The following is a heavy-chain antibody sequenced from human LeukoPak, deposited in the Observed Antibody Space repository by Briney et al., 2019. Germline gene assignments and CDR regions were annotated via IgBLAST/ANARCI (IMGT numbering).Heavy chain of an antibody. CDR3: AKDPGLYYYDSSGYYDSYFDY. V-gene: IGHV3-23*01. CDR2: ISGSGGST. J-gene: IGHJ4*02. D-gene: IGHD3-22*01. Sequence: GGSLRLSCAASGFTFSSYAMSWVRQAPGKGLEWVSAISGSGGSTYYADSVKGRFAISRDNSKNTLYLQMNSLRAEDTAVYYCAKDPGLYYYDSSGYYDSYFDYWGQGTLVTVSS. CDR1: GFTFSSYA.